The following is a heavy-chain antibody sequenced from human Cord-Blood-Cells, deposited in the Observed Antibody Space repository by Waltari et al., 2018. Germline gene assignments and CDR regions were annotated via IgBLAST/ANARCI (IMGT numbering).Heavy chain of an antibody. CDR3: ATHREGWLLYDY. CDR1: GGSFSGYY. V-gene: IGHV4-34*01. D-gene: IGHD3-9*01. J-gene: IGHJ4*02. Sequence: QVQLQQWGAGLLKPSETLSFTCAVYGGSFSGYYWSWIRQPPGKGLEWIGEINHSGSTNYNPSLKSRVTISVDTSKNQFSLKLSSVTAADTAVYYCATHREGWLLYDYWGQGTLVTVSS. CDR2: INHSGST.